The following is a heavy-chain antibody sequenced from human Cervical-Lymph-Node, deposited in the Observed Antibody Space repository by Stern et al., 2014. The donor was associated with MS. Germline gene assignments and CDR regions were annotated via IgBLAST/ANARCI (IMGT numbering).Heavy chain of an antibody. Sequence: QVQLQESGPGLVKPSETLSLTCTVSGDSIDPYYWSWIRQPPGKGLEWIGFIHFGGSTNYSPSLRSRATISVDRSQNQFFLNLTSLTAADTAVYYCARSGGVHGGASFESWGQGTLVTVSS. CDR2: IHFGGST. V-gene: IGHV4-59*08. D-gene: IGHD3-16*01. J-gene: IGHJ4*02. CDR3: ARSGGVHGGASFES. CDR1: GDSIDPYY.